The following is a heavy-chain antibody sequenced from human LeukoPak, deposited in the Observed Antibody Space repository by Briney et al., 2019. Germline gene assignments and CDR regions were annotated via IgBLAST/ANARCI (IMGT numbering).Heavy chain of an antibody. V-gene: IGHV1-24*01. Sequence: GSVKVSCKVSGYTLTELSMHWVRQAPGKGLEWMGGFDPEDGETIYAQKFQGRVTMTEDTSTDTAYMELSSLRSEDTAVYYCATDRDSGSYYYYGMDVWGQGTTVTVSS. CDR3: ATDRDSGSYYYYGMDV. J-gene: IGHJ6*02. CDR2: FDPEDGET. D-gene: IGHD1-26*01. CDR1: GYTLTELS.